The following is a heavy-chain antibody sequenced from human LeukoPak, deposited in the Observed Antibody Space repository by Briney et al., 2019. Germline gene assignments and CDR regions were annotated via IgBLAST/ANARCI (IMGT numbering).Heavy chain of an antibody. J-gene: IGHJ3*01. CDR3: ARDLVGTNPDSFDV. Sequence: GGSLRLSCEASGVNFSTYSMQWVRQAPGKGLEWVSDISSSRGTIWYADSVKGRFTISRDNAKSSLYLQMNSLRAEDTAVYYCARDLVGTNPDSFDVWSQGTMVTVSS. D-gene: IGHD1-1*01. CDR2: ISSSRGTI. CDR1: GVNFSTYS. V-gene: IGHV3-48*04.